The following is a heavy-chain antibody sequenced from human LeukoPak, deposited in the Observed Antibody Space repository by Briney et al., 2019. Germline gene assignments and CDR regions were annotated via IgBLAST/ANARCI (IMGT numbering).Heavy chain of an antibody. CDR3: AKSVGSGSYYNNDC. CDR1: GFTFSSYA. CDR2: ITSGGGT. Sequence: GGSLRLPCAASGFTFSSYAMTWVRQAPGQGLEWVSGITSGGGTYYADSVKGRFTISRDNSKNTLYVQTNSLRAEDTALYYCAKSVGSGSYYNNDCWGQGTLVTVSS. D-gene: IGHD3-10*01. J-gene: IGHJ4*02. V-gene: IGHV3-23*01.